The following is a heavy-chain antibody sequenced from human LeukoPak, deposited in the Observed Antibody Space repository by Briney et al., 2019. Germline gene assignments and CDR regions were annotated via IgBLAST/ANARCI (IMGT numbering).Heavy chain of an antibody. CDR3: ARDRVGATLSYYFDY. J-gene: IGHJ4*02. D-gene: IGHD1-26*01. V-gene: IGHV3-7*01. CDR2: IKQDGSEK. CDR1: GFTFSSYW. Sequence: GGSLRLSCAASGFTFSSYWMSWVRQAPGKGLEWVANIKQDGSEKYYVDSVKGRFTISRDNAKNSLCLQMNSLRAEDTAVYYCARDRVGATLSYYFDYWGQGTLVTVSS.